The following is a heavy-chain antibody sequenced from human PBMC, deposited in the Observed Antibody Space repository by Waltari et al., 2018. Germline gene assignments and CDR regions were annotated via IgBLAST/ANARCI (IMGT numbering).Heavy chain of an antibody. CDR3: AKDNRFTLVRGLITPFFDY. D-gene: IGHD3-10*01. Sequence: EWVSGISGNGGSTYYADSVKGRFTVSRDNSKNTLYLQMSSLRAEDTAVYFCAKDNRFTLVRGLITPFFDYWGQGTLVTVSS. V-gene: IGHV3-23*01. CDR2: ISGNGGST. J-gene: IGHJ4*02.